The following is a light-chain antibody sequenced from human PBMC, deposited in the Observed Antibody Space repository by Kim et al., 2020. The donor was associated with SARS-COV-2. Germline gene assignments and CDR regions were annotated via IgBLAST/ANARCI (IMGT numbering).Light chain of an antibody. V-gene: IGKV1-39*01. Sequence: DIQMTQSPSSLSASVGDSVTITCRASQKIGGFLNWYQQKPGKAPNLLIFTASTLQGGVPSRFSGSGSGADFTLTISSLQPEDSATYYCQQIYEPPLTFGGGTKVDIK. J-gene: IGKJ4*01. CDR2: TAS. CDR3: QQIYEPPLT. CDR1: QKIGGF.